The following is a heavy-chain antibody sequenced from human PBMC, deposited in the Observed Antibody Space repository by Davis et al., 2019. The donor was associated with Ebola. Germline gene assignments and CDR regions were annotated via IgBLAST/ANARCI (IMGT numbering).Heavy chain of an antibody. CDR1: GFTFSSYA. D-gene: IGHD3-10*01. V-gene: IGHV3-23*01. J-gene: IGHJ4*02. Sequence: GESLKISCAASGFTFSSYAMTWVRQAPGKGLEWVSGITGSDGSTYCADSVKGRFTISRDNSKNTLYLQMNSLRAEDTAVYYCAKRGVEAPSSGRYIFDWWGQGILVIVSS. CDR3: AKRGVEAPSSGRYIFDW. CDR2: ITGSDGST.